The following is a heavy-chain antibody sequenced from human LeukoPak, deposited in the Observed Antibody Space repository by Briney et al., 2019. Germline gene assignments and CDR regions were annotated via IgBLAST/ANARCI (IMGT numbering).Heavy chain of an antibody. CDR3: ARGKYYYDSNSSYRYFDP. J-gene: IGHJ5*02. Sequence: PSETLSLTCIVSGGSISSYYWSWIRQPAGKGLEWIGRIYTTGNINYNPSLKSRVTMSIDTSKKQFSLKLSSVTAADTAVYYCARGKYYYDSNSSYRYFDPWGQGTLVTVSS. V-gene: IGHV4-4*07. CDR1: GGSISSYY. D-gene: IGHD3-22*01. CDR2: IYTTGNI.